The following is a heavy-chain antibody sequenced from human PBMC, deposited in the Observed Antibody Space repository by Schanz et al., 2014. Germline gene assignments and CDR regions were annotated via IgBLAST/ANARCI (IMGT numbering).Heavy chain of an antibody. CDR3: ARYSVGVSSYFDY. CDR2: INGNGGIT. V-gene: IGHV3-23*01. CDR1: GFTFSTYA. D-gene: IGHD5-12*01. J-gene: IGHJ4*02. Sequence: EVQLLESGGGFVQPGGSLRLSCVASGFTFSTYAMSWVRQAPGKGLEWVSAINGNGGITYYADPVKGRFTISRDNSKNTLYLQMNNLRAYDTAIYDCARYSVGVSSYFDYWGQGTLGTVSA.